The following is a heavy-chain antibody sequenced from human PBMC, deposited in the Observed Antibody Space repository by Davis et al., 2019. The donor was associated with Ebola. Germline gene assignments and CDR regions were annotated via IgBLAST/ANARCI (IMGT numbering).Heavy chain of an antibody. CDR1: GGSVSSGSYY. CDR2: IYYSGST. CDR3: ARGMTTVTTRWFDP. J-gene: IGHJ5*02. V-gene: IGHV4-61*01. D-gene: IGHD4-11*01. Sequence: MPSETLSLTCTVSGGSVSSGSYYCSWIRQPPGKGLEWIGYIYYSGSTYYNPSLKSRVTISVDTSKNQFSLKLSSVTAADTAVYYCARGMTTVTTRWFDPWGQGTLVTVSS.